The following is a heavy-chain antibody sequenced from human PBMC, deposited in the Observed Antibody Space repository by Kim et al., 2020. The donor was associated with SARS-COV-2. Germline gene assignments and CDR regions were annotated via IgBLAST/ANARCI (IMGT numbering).Heavy chain of an antibody. Sequence: SETLSLTCSVSGASINNYSWTWIRQPPGKRLEWIGYFSDSGSTIYNPSLRSRVTISVDTSGNQFSLKLSSVTTADTAVYYCARGMTTSDYWGQGTLVTVSS. CDR2: FSDSGST. J-gene: IGHJ4*02. CDR1: GASINNYS. V-gene: IGHV4-59*01. D-gene: IGHD4-4*01. CDR3: ARGMTTSDY.